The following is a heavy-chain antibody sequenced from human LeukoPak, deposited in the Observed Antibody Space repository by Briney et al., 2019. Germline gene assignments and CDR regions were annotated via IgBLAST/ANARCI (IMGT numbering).Heavy chain of an antibody. CDR2: IYTSGST. V-gene: IGHV4-4*07. Sequence: SETLSLTCTVSGGSISSYYWSWIRQPAGKGLEWIGRIYTSGSTNYNPSLKSRVTISVDTSKNQFSLKLSSVTAADTAVYYCARSISYPYYYYYMDVWGKGTTVTISS. CDR1: GGSISSYY. D-gene: IGHD1-14*01. CDR3: ARSISYPYYYYYMDV. J-gene: IGHJ6*03.